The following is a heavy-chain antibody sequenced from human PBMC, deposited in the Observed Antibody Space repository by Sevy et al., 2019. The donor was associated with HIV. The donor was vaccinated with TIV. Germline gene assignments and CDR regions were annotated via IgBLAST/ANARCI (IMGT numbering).Heavy chain of an antibody. J-gene: IGHJ3*02. CDR3: AREFLWFGESIVRSEAFDI. V-gene: IGHV1-2*02. CDR2: INPNSGST. CDR1: GYTFTGYY. Sequence: ASVKVSCKASGYTFTGYYIHWARQAPGQGLEWMGWINPNSGSTNFAQKSQGRVTMTRDTSISTAYMELSGLRSDDTGVYYCAREFLWFGESIVRSEAFDIWGQRTVVTVSS. D-gene: IGHD3-10*01.